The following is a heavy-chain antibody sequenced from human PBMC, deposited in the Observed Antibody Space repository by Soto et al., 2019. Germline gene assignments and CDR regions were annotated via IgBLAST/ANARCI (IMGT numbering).Heavy chain of an antibody. D-gene: IGHD6-19*01. CDR2: ISDNGRYT. CDR1: GFTFSDYY. V-gene: IGHV3-11*03. Sequence: GGSLRLSCAASGFTFSDYYMSWIRQAPGKGLEWISYISDNGRYTNYVDSVEGRFTISRDNAKNSLYLQMNSLRAEDTAVYYCAGSSGWYGGNYFDYWGQGTLVTVSS. J-gene: IGHJ4*02. CDR3: AGSSGWYGGNYFDY.